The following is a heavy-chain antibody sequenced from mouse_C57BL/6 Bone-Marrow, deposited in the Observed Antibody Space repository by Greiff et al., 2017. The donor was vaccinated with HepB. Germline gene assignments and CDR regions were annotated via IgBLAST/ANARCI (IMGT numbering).Heavy chain of an antibody. J-gene: IGHJ3*01. CDR3: ARSSTGKFAY. Sequence: QVQLQQPGAELVKPRASVKLSCKASGYTFTSYWMHWVKQRPGQGLEWIGMIHPNSGSTNYNEKFKSKATLTVDKSSSTAYMQLSSLTSEDSAVYYCARSSTGKFAYWGQGTLVTVSA. V-gene: IGHV1-64*01. D-gene: IGHD4-1*02. CDR1: GYTFTSYW. CDR2: IHPNSGST.